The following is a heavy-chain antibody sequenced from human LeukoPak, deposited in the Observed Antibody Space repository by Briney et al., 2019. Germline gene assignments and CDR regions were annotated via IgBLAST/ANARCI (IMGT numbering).Heavy chain of an antibody. Sequence: GASVKVSCKPSGYTFTAYYMHWVRPAPGQGLEWMGWINPNTGDTRSAERFQGRVTMTRDSSITTIYLELTRLTSDDTAVYYCARDMWQQFDWFDPWGQGTLVTVSS. CDR3: ARDMWQQFDWFDP. J-gene: IGHJ5*02. CDR1: GYTFTAYY. D-gene: IGHD6-13*01. CDR2: INPNTGDT. V-gene: IGHV1-2*02.